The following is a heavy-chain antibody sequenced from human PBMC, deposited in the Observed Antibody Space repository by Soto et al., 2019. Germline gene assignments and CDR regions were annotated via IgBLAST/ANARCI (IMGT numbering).Heavy chain of an antibody. CDR3: ARDFTDRYYYYGMDV. CDR1: GGTFSSYA. V-gene: IGHV1-69*13. J-gene: IGHJ6*02. CDR2: IIPIFGTA. Sequence: SVKLSCKASGGTFSSYAISWVRQAPGQGLEWMGGIIPIFGTANYAQKFQGRVTITADESTSTAYMELSSLRSEDTAVYYCARDFTDRYYYYGMDVWGQGTTVTVSS.